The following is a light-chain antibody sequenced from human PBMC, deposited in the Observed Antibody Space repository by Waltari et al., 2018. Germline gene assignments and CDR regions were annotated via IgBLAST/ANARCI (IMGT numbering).Light chain of an antibody. CDR1: QRVGSN. CDR3: QQYNDWPHT. V-gene: IGKV3-15*01. J-gene: IGKJ3*01. Sequence: ETLMTQSPATLSVSPGNRATLSCRASQRVGSNLAWYQQRPGQPPRLLISGASTRATGVPARFSGSVSGTELTLTISSLQSEDFGIYYCQQYNDWPHTFGPGTKVDIK. CDR2: GAS.